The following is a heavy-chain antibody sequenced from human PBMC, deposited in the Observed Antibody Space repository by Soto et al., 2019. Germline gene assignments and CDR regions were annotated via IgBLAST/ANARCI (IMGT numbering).Heavy chain of an antibody. D-gene: IGHD2-2*02. J-gene: IGHJ4*02. CDR2: IYHSGST. CDR1: GGSISSSNW. Sequence: NPSETLSLTCAVSGGSISSSNWWSWVRQPPGKGLEWIGEIYHSGSTNYNPSLKSRVTISVDKSKNQFSLKLSSVTAADTAVYYCARGSPVAAAILRGWGQGTLVTVSS. V-gene: IGHV4-4*02. CDR3: ARGSPVAAAILRG.